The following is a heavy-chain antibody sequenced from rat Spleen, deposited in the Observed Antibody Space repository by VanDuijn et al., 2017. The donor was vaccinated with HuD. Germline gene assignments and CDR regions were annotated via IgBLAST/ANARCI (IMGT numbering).Heavy chain of an antibody. CDR3: VRSVNYPGISYWYFDF. V-gene: IGHV7-7*01. Sequence: EVNLLESGGGLVQPGGSMRLSCAASGFTFTDLYMNWIRQPAGKAPEWLGFIRNKANDYTTEYNQSVMGRFAISRDDTQNMLFLQMNSLRPEDTATYYCVRSVNYPGISYWYFDFWGPGTMVTVSS. CDR1: GFTFTDLY. CDR2: IRNKANDYTT. J-gene: IGHJ1*01. D-gene: IGHD1-4*01.